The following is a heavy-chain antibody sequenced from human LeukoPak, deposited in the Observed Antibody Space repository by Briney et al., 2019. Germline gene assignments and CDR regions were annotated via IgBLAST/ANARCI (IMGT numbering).Heavy chain of an antibody. CDR3: ARPGYSGYAFDC. J-gene: IGHJ4*02. CDR1: GFTFSSYS. V-gene: IGHV3-53*01. CDR2: IYTGGST. Sequence: GGSLRLSCAASGFTFSSYSMNWVRQAPGKGLEWVSVIYTGGSTYYADSVKGRFTISRDNSKNTLYLQMKSLRAEDTAMYYCARPGYSGYAFDCWGQGTLVTVSS. D-gene: IGHD5-12*01.